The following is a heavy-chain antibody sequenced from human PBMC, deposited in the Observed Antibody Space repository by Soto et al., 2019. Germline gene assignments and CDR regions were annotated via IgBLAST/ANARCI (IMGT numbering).Heavy chain of an antibody. D-gene: IGHD5-12*01. V-gene: IGHV3-11*01. J-gene: IGHJ3*02. CDR3: ARRYSGGRAFDI. Sequence: QVQLVESGGGLVRPGESLRLSCAASEFTFSDYYMSWIRQAPGKGLEWVSYISSSGNTIYYADSVKGRFTISRDNAKNSLYLQMNSLRAEDTAVYYCARRYSGGRAFDICGQGTMVTGSS. CDR1: EFTFSDYY. CDR2: ISSSGNTI.